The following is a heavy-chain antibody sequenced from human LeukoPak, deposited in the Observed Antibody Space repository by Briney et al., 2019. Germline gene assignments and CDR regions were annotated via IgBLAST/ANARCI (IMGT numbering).Heavy chain of an antibody. CDR3: ARGAITMVRGVIRYWFDP. CDR1: GYTFTSYD. CDR2: MNPNSGNT. D-gene: IGHD3-10*01. J-gene: IGHJ5*02. V-gene: IGHV1-8*01. Sequence: ASVKVSCKASGYTFTSYDINWVRQATGQGLEWMGWMNPNSGNTGYAQKFQGRVTMTRNTSISTAYMELSSLRSEDTAVYYCARGAITMVRGVIRYWFDPWGQGTLATVSS.